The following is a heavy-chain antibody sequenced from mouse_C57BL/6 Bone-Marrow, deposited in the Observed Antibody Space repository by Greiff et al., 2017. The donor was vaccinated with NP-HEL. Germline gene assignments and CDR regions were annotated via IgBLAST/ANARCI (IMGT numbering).Heavy chain of an antibody. CDR1: GYSITSGYD. CDR3: ARGDYDYDALLDY. Sequence: EVQLQESGPGMVKPSQSLSLTCTVTGYSITSGYDWHWIRHFPGNKLEWMGYISYSGSTNYNPSLKSRISITHDTSKNHFFLKLNSVTTEDTATYYCARGDYDYDALLDYWGQGTTLTVSS. J-gene: IGHJ2*01. D-gene: IGHD2-4*01. V-gene: IGHV3-1*01. CDR2: ISYSGST.